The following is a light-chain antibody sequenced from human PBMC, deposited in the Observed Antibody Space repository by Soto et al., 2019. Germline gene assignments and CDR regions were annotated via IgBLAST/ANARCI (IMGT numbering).Light chain of an antibody. Sequence: QSALTQPASVSGSPGQSITISCTGTSSDVGGHNYVSWYQQHPGNAPTLMIYDVSNRPSGVSNRFSGSKSGNTDSLTISGLQAEDEADYYGSSYTSSRTPYVFGTGTKVPVL. CDR2: DVS. V-gene: IGLV2-14*01. CDR3: SSYTSSRTPYV. J-gene: IGLJ1*01. CDR1: SSDVGGHNY.